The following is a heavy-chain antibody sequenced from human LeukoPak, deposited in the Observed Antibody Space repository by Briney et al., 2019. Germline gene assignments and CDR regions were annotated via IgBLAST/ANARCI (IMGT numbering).Heavy chain of an antibody. J-gene: IGHJ4*02. CDR1: GDYIGRINYY. CDR2: HSHSGSA. D-gene: IGHD1/OR15-1a*01. V-gene: IGHV4-39*07. CDR3: ARYQTGTMFAV. Sequence: SETLSLTCTISGDYIGRINYYWGWIRQPPGKGLEWIGTHSHSGSAYYNPSLRSRITMSLDTSENQLSLKLYSVTAADTAIYYCARYQTGTMFAVWGQGTLVTISS.